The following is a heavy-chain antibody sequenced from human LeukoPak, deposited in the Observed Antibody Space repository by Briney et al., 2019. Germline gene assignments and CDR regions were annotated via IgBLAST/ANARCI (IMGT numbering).Heavy chain of an antibody. J-gene: IGHJ6*03. CDR2: IIPIFGTA. CDR1: GGTFSSYA. CDR3: ARAYSGYDSPHYYYCYMDV. V-gene: IGHV1-69*05. Sequence: SVKVSCKASGGTFSSYAISWVRQAPGQGLEWMGGIIPIFGTANYAQKFQGRVTITTDESTSTAYMELSSLRSEDTAVYYCARAYSGYDSPHYYYCYMDVWGKETTVTVSS. D-gene: IGHD5-12*01.